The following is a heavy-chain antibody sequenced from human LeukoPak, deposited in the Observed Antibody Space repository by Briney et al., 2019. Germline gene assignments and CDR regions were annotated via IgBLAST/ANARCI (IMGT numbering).Heavy chain of an antibody. CDR1: GFTFSSYS. J-gene: IGHJ4*02. CDR2: ISSSSSYI. D-gene: IGHD3-10*01. V-gene: IGHV3-21*01. Sequence: AGGSLRLSCAASGFTFSSYSMNWVRQAPGKGLEWVSSISSSSSYIYYADSVKGRFTTSRDNAKNSLYLQMNSLRAEDTAVYYCARDPYGSGSQSDYWGQGTLVTVSS. CDR3: ARDPYGSGSQSDY.